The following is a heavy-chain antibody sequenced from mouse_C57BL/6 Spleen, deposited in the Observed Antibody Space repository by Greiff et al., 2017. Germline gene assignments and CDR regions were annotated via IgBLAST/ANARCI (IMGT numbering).Heavy chain of an antibody. CDR3: GGYYGPNYAMDY. CDR1: GFNIKDDY. Sequence: EVQLQQSGAELVRPGASVKLSCTASGFNIKDDYMHWVKQRPEQGLEWIGWIDPENGDTEYASKFQGKATITADTSSNTAYLQLSSLTSEDTAVYYCGGYYGPNYAMDYWGQGTSVTVSS. V-gene: IGHV14-4*01. D-gene: IGHD1-1*01. J-gene: IGHJ4*01. CDR2: IDPENGDT.